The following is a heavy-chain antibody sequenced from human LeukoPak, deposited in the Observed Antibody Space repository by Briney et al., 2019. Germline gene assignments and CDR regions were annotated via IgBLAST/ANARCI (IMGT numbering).Heavy chain of an antibody. CDR1: GYTFTSYA. CDR3: ARGGMTTVTHVGWFDP. Sequence: SVKVSCKASGYTFTSYAMNWVRQAPGQGLEWMGGIIPIFGTANYAQKFQGRVTITADESTSTAYMELSSLRSEDTAVYYCARGGMTTVTHVGWFDPWGQGTLVTVSS. CDR2: IIPIFGTA. J-gene: IGHJ5*02. V-gene: IGHV1-69*13. D-gene: IGHD4-11*01.